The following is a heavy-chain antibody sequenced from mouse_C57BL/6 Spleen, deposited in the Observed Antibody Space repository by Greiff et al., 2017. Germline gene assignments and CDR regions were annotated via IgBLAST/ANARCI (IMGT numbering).Heavy chain of an antibody. Sequence: QVQLQQSGPELVKPGASVKISCKASGYAFTSSWMTWVKQRPGKGLEWIGRIYPGGGDTNYNGKFKGKATLTADKSSSTAYMQLSGLTSEDSAVYFCARGNYGSSLGYFDVWGTGTTVTVSS. D-gene: IGHD1-1*01. CDR1: GYAFTSSW. CDR2: IYPGGGDT. J-gene: IGHJ1*03. V-gene: IGHV1-82*01. CDR3: ARGNYGSSLGYFDV.